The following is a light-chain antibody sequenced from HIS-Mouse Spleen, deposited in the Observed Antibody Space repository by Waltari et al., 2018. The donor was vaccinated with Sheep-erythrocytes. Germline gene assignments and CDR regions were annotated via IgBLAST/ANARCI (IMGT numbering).Light chain of an antibody. CDR3: NSRDSSGNHLGVV. CDR2: GKN. J-gene: IGLJ2*01. Sequence: SSELTQDPAVSVALGQTVRITCQGDSLRSYYASWFQQKPGQAPVLVIYGKNNRTSGIPARFSGSSSGNTASLTITGAQAEDEADFYCNSRDSSGNHLGVVFGGGTKLTVL. V-gene: IGLV3-19*01. CDR1: SLRSYY.